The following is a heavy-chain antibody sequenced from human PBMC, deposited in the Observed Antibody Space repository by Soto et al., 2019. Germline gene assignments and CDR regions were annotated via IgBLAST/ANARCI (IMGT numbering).Heavy chain of an antibody. CDR1: GFTFSSYS. Sequence: EVQLVESGGGLVKPGGSLRLSCAASGFTFSSYSLNWVRQAPGEGLEWVSSISSSSSYIYYADSVKAPFTISRDNANKSCQLPMLRLRAEDTAVYYWASILPGYDAFDSWGQGTMVTVSS. CDR2: ISSSSSYI. V-gene: IGHV3-21*01. D-gene: IGHD2-15*01. J-gene: IGHJ3*02. CDR3: ASILPGYDAFDS.